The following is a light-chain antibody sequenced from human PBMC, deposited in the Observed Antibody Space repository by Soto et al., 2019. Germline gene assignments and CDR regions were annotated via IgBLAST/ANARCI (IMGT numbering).Light chain of an antibody. CDR2: DVS. J-gene: IGLJ1*01. CDR1: SSDVGRYDY. CDR3: CSFAGSYTYV. Sequence: QSVLTQPRSVSGSPGQSVTISCTGTSSDVGRYDYVSWCQQHPGKAPKLIIYDVSERPSGVPDRFSGSKFGNTASLTISGLQAEDEADYSCCSFAGSYTYVFGTGTKVTVL. V-gene: IGLV2-11*01.